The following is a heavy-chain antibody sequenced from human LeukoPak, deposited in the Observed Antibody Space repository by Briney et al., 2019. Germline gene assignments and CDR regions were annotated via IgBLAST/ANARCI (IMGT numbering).Heavy chain of an antibody. V-gene: IGHV4-39*07. J-gene: IGHJ6*02. D-gene: IGHD1-14*01. CDR2: IYYSGST. CDR1: GGSISSSSYY. CDR3: ARDRPRSTLYYYYGMDV. Sequence: SETLSLTCTVSGGSISSSSYYWGWIRQPPGKGLEWIGRIYYSGSTYYNPSLKRRVTISVDTSKNQFSLKLSSVTAADTAVYYCARDRPRSTLYYYYGMDVWGPGTTVTVSS.